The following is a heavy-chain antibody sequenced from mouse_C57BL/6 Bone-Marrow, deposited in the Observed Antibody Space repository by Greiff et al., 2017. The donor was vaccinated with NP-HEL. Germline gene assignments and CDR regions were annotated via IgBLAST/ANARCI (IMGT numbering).Heavy chain of an antibody. J-gene: IGHJ1*03. CDR2: INPYNGGT. D-gene: IGHD2-3*01. V-gene: IGHV1-19*01. Sequence: VQLKQSGPELVKPGASVKISCKASGYSFTDYNMNWVKQSNGKSLEWIGVINPYNGGTSYNQKFKGKATLTVDKSSSTAYMELNSLTSEDSAVYYCARGGWLLRGYFDVWGTGTTVTVSS. CDR1: GYSFTDYN. CDR3: ARGGWLLRGYFDV.